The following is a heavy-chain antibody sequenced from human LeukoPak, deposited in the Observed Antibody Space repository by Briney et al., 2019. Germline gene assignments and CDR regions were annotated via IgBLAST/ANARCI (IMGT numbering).Heavy chain of an antibody. V-gene: IGHV1-18*04. Sequence: GASVKVSCKASGYTFNSHGISWIRQAPGQGPEWMGWISGDYGYTKYAQKFQGRVTMTTDTSTDTSYMELRSLRSDDTAVYYCARNKTTGGEGFDYWGQETLITVSS. CDR2: ISGDYGYT. J-gene: IGHJ4*02. D-gene: IGHD1-1*01. CDR1: GYTFNSHG. CDR3: ARNKTTGGEGFDY.